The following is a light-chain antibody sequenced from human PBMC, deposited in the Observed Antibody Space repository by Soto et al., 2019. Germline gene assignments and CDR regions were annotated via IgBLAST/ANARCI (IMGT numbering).Light chain of an antibody. Sequence: QSVLTQPASVSGSPRQSITISCTGTSSDFGNYNYVSWYQQHPGKAPKLMIYEVSNRPSGVSNRFSGSKSGNTASLTISGLQAEDEADYYCSSYTTSSTWVFGGGTQLTVL. CDR2: EVS. V-gene: IGLV2-14*01. CDR1: SSDFGNYNY. J-gene: IGLJ3*02. CDR3: SSYTTSSTWV.